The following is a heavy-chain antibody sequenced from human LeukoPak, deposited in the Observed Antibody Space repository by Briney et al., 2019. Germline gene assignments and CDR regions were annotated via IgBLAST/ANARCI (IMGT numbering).Heavy chain of an antibody. V-gene: IGHV4-39*07. D-gene: IGHD1-26*01. Sequence: SETLSLTCTVSGGSISSSSYYWGWIRQPPGKGLEWIGSIYYSGSTYYNPSLKSRVTISVDTSKNQFSLKLSSVTAADTAVYYCAKVQYSGSSCFDYWGQGTLVTVSS. CDR2: IYYSGST. J-gene: IGHJ4*02. CDR3: AKVQYSGSSCFDY. CDR1: GGSISSSSYY.